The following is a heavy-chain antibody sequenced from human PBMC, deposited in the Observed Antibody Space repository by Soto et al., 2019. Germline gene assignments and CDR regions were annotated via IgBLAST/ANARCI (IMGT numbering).Heavy chain of an antibody. J-gene: IGHJ6*01. Sequence: PSETLSLTCAVYGGSFSGYYWSWICQPPGKGQEWIGEINHSGSTNYNPSLKSRVTISVDTSKNQLSLKLSSVTAADTAVYYCARDNLGLDYDFWRGEGGGMEVWGQGATVTVSS. CDR1: GGSFSGYY. V-gene: IGHV4-34*01. CDR2: INHSGST. CDR3: ARDNLGLDYDFWRGEGGGMEV. D-gene: IGHD3-3*01.